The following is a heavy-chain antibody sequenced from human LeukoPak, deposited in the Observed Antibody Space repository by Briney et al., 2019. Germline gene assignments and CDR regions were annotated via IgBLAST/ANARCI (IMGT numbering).Heavy chain of an antibody. V-gene: IGHV1-18*01. D-gene: IGHD2-21*02. CDR2: ISAYNGNT. CDR3: ARDFSYCGGDCGVDY. J-gene: IGHJ4*02. Sequence: ASVKVSCKASGYTFTSYGISWVRQAPGQGLEWMGWISAYNGNTNYAQKLQGRVTMTTDTSTSTAYMELRSLRSDDTAVYYCARDFSYCGGDCGVDYWGQGTLVTVSS. CDR1: GYTFTSYG.